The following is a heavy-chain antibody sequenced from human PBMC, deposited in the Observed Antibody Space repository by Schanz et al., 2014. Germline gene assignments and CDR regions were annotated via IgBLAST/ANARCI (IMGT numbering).Heavy chain of an antibody. CDR3: ARGGSGSHYRLDY. D-gene: IGHD1-26*01. V-gene: IGHV3-48*01. Sequence: EVQLLESGGGLVQPGGSLRLSCAASGFTFSAYYMDWVRQAPGKGLEWVSYISGSSRTIYYADSMKGRFTVSRDNAENALYLQMNSLRAEDTGLYFCARGGSGSHYRLDYWGQGTLXTVSS. CDR1: GFTFSAYY. J-gene: IGHJ4*02. CDR2: ISGSSRTI.